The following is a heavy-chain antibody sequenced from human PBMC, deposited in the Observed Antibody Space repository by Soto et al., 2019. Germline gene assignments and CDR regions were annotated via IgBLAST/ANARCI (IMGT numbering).Heavy chain of an antibody. J-gene: IGHJ3*02. Sequence: SETLSLTCAVSSGSISSSNGWSWVRQPPGKGLEWIGEIYHSGSTNYNPSLKSRVTISVDKSTNQFSLKLSSVTAADTAVYYCAGGITVAGPSRDGFDIWGQGTMVTVSS. D-gene: IGHD6-19*01. CDR1: SGSISSSNG. CDR2: IYHSGST. CDR3: AGGITVAGPSRDGFDI. V-gene: IGHV4-4*02.